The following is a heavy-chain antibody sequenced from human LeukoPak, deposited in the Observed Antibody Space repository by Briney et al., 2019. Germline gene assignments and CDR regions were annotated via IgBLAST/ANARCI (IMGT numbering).Heavy chain of an antibody. J-gene: IGHJ6*02. CDR3: ASMDYYYGMDV. Sequence: SETLSLTCTVSGGSISSYYWSWIRQPPGKGLERIGYIYYSGSTNYNPSLKSRVTISVDTSKNQFSLKLSSVTAADTAVYYCASMDYYYGMDVWGQGTTVTVSS. V-gene: IGHV4-59*01. D-gene: IGHD3-10*01. CDR2: IYYSGST. CDR1: GGSISSYY.